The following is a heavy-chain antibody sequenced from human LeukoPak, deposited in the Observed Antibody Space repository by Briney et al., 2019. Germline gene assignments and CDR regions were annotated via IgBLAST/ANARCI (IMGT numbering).Heavy chain of an antibody. CDR2: IYYSGST. CDR3: ARVTGYVIEDYFDY. Sequence: PSETLSLTCTVSGGSISSYYWSWLRQPPGKGLEWIGYIYYSGSTNYNPSLKSRVTISVDTSKNQFSLKLRAVTAADTAVYDCARVTGYVIEDYFDYWGQGTLVTVSS. V-gene: IGHV4-59*01. D-gene: IGHD3-22*01. J-gene: IGHJ4*02. CDR1: GGSISSYY.